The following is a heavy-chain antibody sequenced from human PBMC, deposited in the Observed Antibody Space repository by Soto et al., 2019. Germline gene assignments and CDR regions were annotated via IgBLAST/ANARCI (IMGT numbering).Heavy chain of an antibody. V-gene: IGHV3-30-3*01. J-gene: IGHJ6*02. CDR1: GFTFSSYA. D-gene: IGHD2-2*01. CDR2: ISYDGSNK. Sequence: LRLSCAASGFTFSSYAMHWVRQAPGKGLEWVAVISYDGSNKYYADSVKGRFTISRDNSKNTLYLQMNSLRAEDTAVYYCARVVAPGGIVVVPGGMDVWGQGTTVTVSS. CDR3: ARVVAPGGIVVVPGGMDV.